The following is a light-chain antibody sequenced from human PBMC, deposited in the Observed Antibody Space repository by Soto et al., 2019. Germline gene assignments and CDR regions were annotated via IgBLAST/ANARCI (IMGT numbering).Light chain of an antibody. CDR3: QQYHGYSLT. CDR2: KAS. V-gene: IGKV1-5*03. CDR1: QSISSW. J-gene: IGKJ1*01. Sequence: DIQMTQSPSTLSASVGDRVTITFRASQSISSWLAWYQQKPGKAPKLLIYKASTLKSGVPSRFSGSESGTEFILTISGLQPDDFATYYCQQYHGYSLTFGQGTKVDIK.